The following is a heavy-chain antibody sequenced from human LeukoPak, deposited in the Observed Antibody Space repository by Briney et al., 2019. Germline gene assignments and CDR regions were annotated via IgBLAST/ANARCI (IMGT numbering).Heavy chain of an antibody. CDR3: ARQLGKCIGDTGDDDY. D-gene: IGHD2-15*01. J-gene: IGHJ4*02. CDR1: GYSFTDYW. CDR2: IDPSDSHI. V-gene: IGHV5-10-1*01. Sequence: GESLKISCKGSGYSFTDYWITWVRQMPGKGLEWMGRIDPSDSHINYSPSFQGHVTISADKSITTAYLQWSSLKASDTAMYYCARQLGKCIGDTGDDDYWGQGTLVTVSS.